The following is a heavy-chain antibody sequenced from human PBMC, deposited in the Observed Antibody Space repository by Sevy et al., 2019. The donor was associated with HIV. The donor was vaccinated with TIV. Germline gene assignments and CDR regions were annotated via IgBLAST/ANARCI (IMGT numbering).Heavy chain of an antibody. CDR2: ISGSGGRT. CDR3: AKDQGNCSSTSCYSDY. D-gene: IGHD2-2*01. CDR1: GFTFISYA. V-gene: IGHV3-23*01. Sequence: GGSLRLSCAASGFTFISYAMSWVRQAPGKGLEWVSAISGSGGRTYYADSVKGRFTISRDNSKNTLYLQINSLRAEETAVYHSAKDQGNCSSTSCYSDYWGQGTLVSVSS. J-gene: IGHJ4*02.